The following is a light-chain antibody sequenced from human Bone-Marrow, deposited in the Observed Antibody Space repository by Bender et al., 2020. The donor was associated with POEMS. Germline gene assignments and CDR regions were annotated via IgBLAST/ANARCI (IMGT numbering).Light chain of an antibody. J-gene: IGLJ3*02. CDR2: DFS. Sequence: QSALTQPASLSGSAGQSITISCTGTTSDLGTYDYVSWYQQHPGKAPKLMIYDFSHRPSGVSNRFSGSKSGNTSSLTISGLQAEDEADYYCISYTTNNTPWVFGGGTKLTVL. CDR1: TSDLGTYDY. CDR3: ISYTTNNTPWV. V-gene: IGLV2-14*03.